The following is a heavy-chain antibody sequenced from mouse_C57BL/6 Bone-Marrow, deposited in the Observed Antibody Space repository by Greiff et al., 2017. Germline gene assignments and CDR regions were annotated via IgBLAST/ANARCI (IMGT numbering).Heavy chain of an antibody. CDR1: GYSITSGYY. Sequence: VQLKESGPGLVKPSQSLSLTCSVTGYSITSGYYWNWIRQFPGNKLEWMGYISYDGSNNYNPSLKNRISITRDTSKNQFFLKLNSVTTEDTATYYCARDAETGTDWGQGTTRTVSS. CDR2: ISYDGSN. V-gene: IGHV3-6*01. CDR3: ARDAETGTD. D-gene: IGHD4-1*01. J-gene: IGHJ2*01.